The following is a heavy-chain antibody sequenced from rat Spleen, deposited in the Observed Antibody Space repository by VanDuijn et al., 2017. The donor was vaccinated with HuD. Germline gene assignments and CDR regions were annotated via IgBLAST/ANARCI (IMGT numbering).Heavy chain of an antibody. D-gene: IGHD1-1*01. Sequence: EVQLVESGGGLVQPGRSLKLSCVASGFTFNNYWMTWIRQAPGKGLEWIASITNTGRSVHYPASVKGRFTISRDTAQNTLFLQMNSLRSEDTATYYCARHGDWGQGVMVTVSS. CDR3: ARHGD. J-gene: IGHJ2*01. CDR1: GFTFNNYW. V-gene: IGHV5-31*01. CDR2: ITNTGRSV.